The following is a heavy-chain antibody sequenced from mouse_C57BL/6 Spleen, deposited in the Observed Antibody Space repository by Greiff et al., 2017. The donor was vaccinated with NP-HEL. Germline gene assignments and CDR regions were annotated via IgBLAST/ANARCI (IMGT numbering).Heavy chain of an antibody. CDR2: INPSNGGT. V-gene: IGHV1-53*01. J-gene: IGHJ1*03. CDR1: GYTFTSYW. CDR3: ARAPPLYYDYDEGWEFDV. Sequence: QVQLQQPGTELVKPGASVKLSCKASGYTFTSYWMHWVKQRPGQGLEWIGNINPSNGGTNYNEKFKSKATLTVDKYSSTAYMQLSSLTSEDSAVYYWARAPPLYYDYDEGWEFDVWGTGTTVTVSS. D-gene: IGHD2-4*01.